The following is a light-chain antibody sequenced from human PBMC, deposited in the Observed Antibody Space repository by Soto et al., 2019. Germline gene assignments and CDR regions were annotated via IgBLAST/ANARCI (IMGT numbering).Light chain of an antibody. Sequence: EIVMTQSPATLSVSPGERATLSCRASQSVSSNLAWYQRKPGQAPRLLIYGASTRATGIPARFSGSGSGTEFTLTISSLQSEDFAVYYCQLRSNWPPVWTFGQGTKVDIK. CDR2: GAS. V-gene: IGKV3-15*01. CDR1: QSVSSN. J-gene: IGKJ1*01. CDR3: QLRSNWPPVWT.